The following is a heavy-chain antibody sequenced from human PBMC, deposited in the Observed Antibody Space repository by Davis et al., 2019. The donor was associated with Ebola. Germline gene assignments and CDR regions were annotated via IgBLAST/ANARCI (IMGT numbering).Heavy chain of an antibody. CDR1: GYTFTSYY. V-gene: IGHV1-69*13. CDR2: IIPIFGTA. CDR3: ARRGSVAATYYNWFDP. D-gene: IGHD2-15*01. J-gene: IGHJ5*02. Sequence: SVKVSCKASGYTFTSYYMHWVRQAPGQGLEWMGGIIPIFGTANYAQKFQGRVTITADESTSTAYMELSSLRSEDTAVYYCARRGSVAATYYNWFDPWGQGTLVTVSS.